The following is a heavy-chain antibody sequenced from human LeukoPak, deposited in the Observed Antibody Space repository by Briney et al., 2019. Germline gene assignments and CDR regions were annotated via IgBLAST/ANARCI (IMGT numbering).Heavy chain of an antibody. D-gene: IGHD5-24*01. CDR1: GGSISSYY. CDR3: ARGEIDFDY. Sequence: SETLSLTCTVSGGSISSYYWSWIRQPPGKGLEWIGYIYYSGSTNYNPSLKSRVTISVDTSKNQFSLKLSSVTAADTAVYYCARGEIDFDYWGQGTLVTVSS. CDR2: IYYSGST. V-gene: IGHV4-59*01. J-gene: IGHJ4*02.